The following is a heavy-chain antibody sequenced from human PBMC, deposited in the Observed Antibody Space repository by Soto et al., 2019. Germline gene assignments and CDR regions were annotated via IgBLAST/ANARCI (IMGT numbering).Heavy chain of an antibody. D-gene: IGHD3-22*01. CDR3: ARDTAVNYYDSSGYLNWFDP. CDR1: GGTFSSYT. J-gene: IGHJ5*02. V-gene: IGHV1-69*08. CDR2: IIPILGIA. Sequence: QVQLVQSGAEVKKPGSSVKVSCKASGGTFSSYTISWVRQAPGQGLEWMGRIIPILGIANYAQKFQGRVTITADKSTSTAYMELSSLRSEVTAVYYCARDTAVNYYDSSGYLNWFDPWGQGTLVTVSS.